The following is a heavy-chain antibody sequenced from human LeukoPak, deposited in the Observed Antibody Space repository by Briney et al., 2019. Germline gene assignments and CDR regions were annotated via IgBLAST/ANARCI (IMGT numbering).Heavy chain of an antibody. CDR1: GLTFDDYA. Sequence: PGRSLRLSCAASGLTFDDYAMHWVRQAPGKGLEWVSGISWNSGSIGYADSVKGRFTISRDNAKNSLYLQMNSLRAEDTALYYCAKGSYDSSGYYYWGQGTLVTVSS. D-gene: IGHD3-22*01. CDR3: AKGSYDSSGYYY. CDR2: ISWNSGSI. V-gene: IGHV3-9*01. J-gene: IGHJ4*02.